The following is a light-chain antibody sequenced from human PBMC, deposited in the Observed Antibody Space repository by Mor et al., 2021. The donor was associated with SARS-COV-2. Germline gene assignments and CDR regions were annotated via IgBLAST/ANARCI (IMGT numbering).Light chain of an antibody. CDR3: YSYAGKNTFV. J-gene: IGLJ1*01. Sequence: APKLILSEVTKRPSGVSDRFSGSKSGNTASLTISELQADDEADYYCYSYAGKNTFVFGTGTKVTVL. V-gene: IGLV2-23*02. CDR2: EVT.